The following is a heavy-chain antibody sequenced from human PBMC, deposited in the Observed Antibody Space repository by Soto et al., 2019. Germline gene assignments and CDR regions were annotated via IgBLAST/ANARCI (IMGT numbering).Heavy chain of an antibody. D-gene: IGHD2-15*01. Sequence: ASVKVSCKASGYTFTSSAISWVRQAPGQGLEWMGWISPYNGNTLFAQNFQGRVTMATDTSTNTAYMELRSLISDDTAVYYCAREPQVGGFLSGGGDAFGIWGQGTMGTLSS. V-gene: IGHV1-18*01. J-gene: IGHJ3*02. CDR1: GYTFTSSA. CDR2: ISPYNGNT. CDR3: AREPQVGGFLSGGGDAFGI.